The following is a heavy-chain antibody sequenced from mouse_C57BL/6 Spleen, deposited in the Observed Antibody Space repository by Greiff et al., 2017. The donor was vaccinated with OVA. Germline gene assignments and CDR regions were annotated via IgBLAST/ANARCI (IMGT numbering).Heavy chain of an antibody. V-gene: IGHV1-50*01. Sequence: QVQLKQPGAELVKPGASVKLSCKASGYTFTSYWMQWVKQRPGQGLEWIGEIDPSDSYTNYNQKFKGKATLTVDNSSSTAYMQLSSLTSDDSAVYYCARGLGYGSSYPYYYAMDYWGQGTSVTVSS. CDR3: ARGLGYGSSYPYYYAMDY. J-gene: IGHJ4*01. CDR2: IDPSDSYT. D-gene: IGHD1-1*01. CDR1: GYTFTSYW.